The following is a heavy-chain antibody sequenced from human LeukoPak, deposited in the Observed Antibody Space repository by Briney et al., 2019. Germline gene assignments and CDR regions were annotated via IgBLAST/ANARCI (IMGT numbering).Heavy chain of an antibody. J-gene: IGHJ4*02. Sequence: PGGSLRLSCAASGFTFSTYSMDWVRQAPGKGLEWVSSISSGGSYIYYADSVKGRFTISRDNAKNSLYLQMNSLRAEDTAVYYCARDLSSVPTRWGQGTLVTVSS. V-gene: IGHV3-21*01. CDR1: GFTFSTYS. D-gene: IGHD3-10*01. CDR3: ARDLSSVPTR. CDR2: ISSGGSYI.